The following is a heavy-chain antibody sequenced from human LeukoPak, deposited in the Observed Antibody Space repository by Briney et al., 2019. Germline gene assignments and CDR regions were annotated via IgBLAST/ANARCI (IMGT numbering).Heavy chain of an antibody. D-gene: IGHD6-19*01. Sequence: GGSLRLSCPASGFTFRSYAMSWVRQAPGKRLEWVSAISSSSTNTYYADSVKGRFTISRDNSKNTLYLQMNSLKAEDTAVYYCAKPSSGYGSFDSWGQGTLVTVSS. CDR1: GFTFRSYA. J-gene: IGHJ4*02. CDR3: AKPSSGYGSFDS. V-gene: IGHV3-23*01. CDR2: ISSSSTNT.